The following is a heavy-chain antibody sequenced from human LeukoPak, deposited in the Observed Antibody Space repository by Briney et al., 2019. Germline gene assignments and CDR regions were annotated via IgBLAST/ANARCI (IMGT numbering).Heavy chain of an antibody. Sequence: SETLSLTCAVYGGSFSGYYWSWIRQPPGKGLEWIGEINHSGSTNYNPSLKSRVTISVDTSKNQFSLKLSSVTAADTAVYYCARLGRPGYWGQGTLVTVSS. J-gene: IGHJ4*02. CDR2: INHSGST. CDR1: GGSFSGYY. D-gene: IGHD7-27*01. CDR3: ARLGRPGY. V-gene: IGHV4-34*01.